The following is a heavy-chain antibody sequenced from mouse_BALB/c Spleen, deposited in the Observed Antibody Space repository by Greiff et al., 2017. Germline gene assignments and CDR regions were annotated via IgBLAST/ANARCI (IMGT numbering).Heavy chain of an antibody. V-gene: IGHV3-2*02. J-gene: IGHJ4*01. Sequence: VQLKQSGPGLVKPSQSLSLTCTVTGYSITSDYAWNWIRQFPGNKLEWMGYISYSGSTSYNPSLKSRISITRDTSKNQFFLQLNSVTTEDTATYYCAIHAGDYWGQGTSVTVSS. CDR1: GYSITSDYA. CDR3: AIHAGDY. CDR2: ISYSGST.